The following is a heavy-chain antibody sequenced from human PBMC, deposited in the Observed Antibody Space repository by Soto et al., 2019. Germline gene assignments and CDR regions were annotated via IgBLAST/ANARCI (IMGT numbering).Heavy chain of an antibody. CDR3: ARQAKIGDRSQFYFDS. D-gene: IGHD3-16*01. Sequence: GASLRLSCAASGFTFSFYAMNWVRQAPGKGLEWVAVISYNGRNKHYVDSVKGRFTISRDNSQDTLYLQMDSLRPDDTAVYYCARQAKIGDRSQFYFDSWGQGTLVTVSS. J-gene: IGHJ4*02. CDR2: ISYNGRNK. CDR1: GFTFSFYA. V-gene: IGHV3-30*04.